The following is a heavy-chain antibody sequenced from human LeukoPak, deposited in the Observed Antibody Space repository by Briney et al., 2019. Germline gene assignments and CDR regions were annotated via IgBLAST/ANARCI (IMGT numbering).Heavy chain of an antibody. CDR2: IYSGGST. V-gene: IGHV3-66*01. CDR1: GFTVSSNY. D-gene: IGHD2-15*01. CDR3: ARAPREDLGYCSGGSCYSFSGGWDY. J-gene: IGHJ4*02. Sequence: GGSLRLSCAASGFTVSSNYMSWVRQAPGKGLEWVSVIYSGGSTYYADSVKGRFTISRDNFKNTLYLQMNSLRAEDTAVYYCARAPREDLGYCSGGSCYSFSGGWDYWGQGTLVTVSS.